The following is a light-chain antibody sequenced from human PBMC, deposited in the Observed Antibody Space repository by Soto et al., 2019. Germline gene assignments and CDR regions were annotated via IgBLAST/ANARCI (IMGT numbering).Light chain of an antibody. J-gene: IGKJ5*01. CDR1: QDISSW. CDR2: ATS. CDR3: QQANSFPIT. V-gene: IGKV1-12*01. Sequence: DIQMTQSPSSVSASVGDRVTITCRARQDISSWLAWYQQKPGKAPKLLIYATSSLQSGVPSRFSGSGSGTDFTLTISSLQPEDFATYYCQQANSFPITCGQGPRLEIK.